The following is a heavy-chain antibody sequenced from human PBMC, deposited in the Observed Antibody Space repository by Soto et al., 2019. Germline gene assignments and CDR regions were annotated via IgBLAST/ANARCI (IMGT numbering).Heavy chain of an antibody. CDR2: IYYSGST. CDR3: ARHAGHSSGFTDY. Sequence: SETLSLTCTVAGGSISSSSYYWGWIRQPPGKGLEWIGSIYYSGSTYYNPSLKSRVTISVDTSKNQFSLKLSSVTAADTAVYYSARHAGHSSGFTDYWGQGTLVTVSS. CDR1: GGSISSSSYY. J-gene: IGHJ4*02. V-gene: IGHV4-39*01. D-gene: IGHD6-19*01.